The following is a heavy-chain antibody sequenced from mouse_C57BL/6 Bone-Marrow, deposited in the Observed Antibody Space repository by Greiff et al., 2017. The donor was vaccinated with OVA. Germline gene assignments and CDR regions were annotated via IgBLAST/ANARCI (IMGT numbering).Heavy chain of an antibody. D-gene: IGHD2-3*01. J-gene: IGHJ3*01. CDR1: GFTFSSYA. CDR3: AAGYDGFWFAY. Sequence: EVKLMESGGSLVKPGGSLKLSCAASGFTFSSYAMSWVRQTPEKRLEWVATISDGGSYTYYPDNVKGRFTISRDNAKNNLYLQMSHLKSEDTAMYYCAAGYDGFWFAYWGQGTLVTVSA. V-gene: IGHV5-4*03. CDR2: ISDGGSYT.